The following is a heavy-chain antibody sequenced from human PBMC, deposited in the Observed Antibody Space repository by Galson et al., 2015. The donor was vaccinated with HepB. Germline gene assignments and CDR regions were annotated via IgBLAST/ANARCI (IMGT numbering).Heavy chain of an antibody. CDR2: IYPGDSDT. J-gene: IGHJ3*01. CDR3: ARHVGDLSLFDDAFDL. V-gene: IGHV5-51*01. CDR1: GYTFSNHW. Sequence: QSGAEVKKPGESLKISCKGSGYTFSNHWIGWVRQMPGKGLEWMGIIYPGDSDTRYSPSFPGQVTISADKSLNTAYVQWSSLKASDTAIYYCARHVGDLSLFDDAFDLWGQGTMVTVSS. D-gene: IGHD3-16*02.